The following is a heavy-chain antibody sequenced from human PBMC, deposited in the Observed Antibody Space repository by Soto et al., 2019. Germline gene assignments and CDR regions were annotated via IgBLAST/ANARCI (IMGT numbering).Heavy chain of an antibody. D-gene: IGHD2-21*02. Sequence: GGSLRLSCAVSGFTFGSYWMNWVRLIPGKGLEWVAYIKPDGSATYYVDSVKGRFTISRDNAKNSLYLQMNSLRVEDTSVYYCARAGYCGPGCYYYFDYWGQGTMVTVSS. CDR2: IKPDGSAT. CDR1: GFTFGSYW. CDR3: ARAGYCGPGCYYYFDY. J-gene: IGHJ4*02. V-gene: IGHV3-7*01.